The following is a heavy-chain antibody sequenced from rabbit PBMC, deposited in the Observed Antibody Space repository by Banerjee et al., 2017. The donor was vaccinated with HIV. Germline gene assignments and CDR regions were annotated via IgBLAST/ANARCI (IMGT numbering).Heavy chain of an antibody. CDR3: VGASSSGYPVGFNL. V-gene: IGHV1S47*01. CDR1: GFDFSSYG. D-gene: IGHD1-1*01. CDR2: IDPVFGST. J-gene: IGHJ4*01. Sequence: QEQLVESGGGLVQPGGSLKLSCKASGFDFSSYGVSWVRQAPGKGLEWIGYIDPVFGSTYYASWVNGRFTISSHNAQNTLYLQLNSLTAADTATYFCVGASSSGYPVGFNLWGQGTLVTVS.